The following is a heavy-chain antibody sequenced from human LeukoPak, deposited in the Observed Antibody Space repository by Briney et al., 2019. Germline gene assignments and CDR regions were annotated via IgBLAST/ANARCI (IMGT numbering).Heavy chain of an antibody. D-gene: IGHD2-2*01. J-gene: IGHJ4*02. Sequence: GGSLRLSCAGSGFTFSNAWMSWVRQAPGKGLEWVGRMKSKTDGGTTDYAAPVKGRFTISRDDSKNTLYLQMSSLKTEDTAVYYCTTDCDSTSCYAADAAQWGQGTLVTVSS. CDR2: MKSKTDGGTT. V-gene: IGHV3-15*01. CDR3: TTDCDSTSCYAADAAQ. CDR1: GFTFSNAW.